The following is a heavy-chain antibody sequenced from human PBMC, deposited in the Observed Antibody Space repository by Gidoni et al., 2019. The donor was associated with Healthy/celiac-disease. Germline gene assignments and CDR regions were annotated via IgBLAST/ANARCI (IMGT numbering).Heavy chain of an antibody. Sequence: EVQLLESVGGLVQPGGSLRLSCAASGFTFSSYAMSWVRQAPGKGLEWVSAISGSGGSTYYADSVKGRFTISRDNSKNTLYLQMNSLRAEDTAVYYCAKDLDGEYYYDSSGYLFDYWGQGTLVTVSS. V-gene: IGHV3-23*01. CDR2: ISGSGGST. CDR1: GFTFSSYA. J-gene: IGHJ4*02. D-gene: IGHD3-22*01. CDR3: AKDLDGEYYYDSSGYLFDY.